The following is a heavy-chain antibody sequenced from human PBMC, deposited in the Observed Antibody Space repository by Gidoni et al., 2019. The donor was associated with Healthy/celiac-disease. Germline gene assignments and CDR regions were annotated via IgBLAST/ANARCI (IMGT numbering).Heavy chain of an antibody. Sequence: EVQLVESGGGLVQPGGSLRLSCAASGFTVSSNYMSWLRQAPGKGLEWVSVIYSGGSTYYADSVNGRFTISRHNSKNTLYLQMNSLRAEDTAVYYCARVGGSGSYPFDYWGQGTLVTVSS. CDR3: ARVGGSGSYPFDY. CDR1: GFTVSSNY. CDR2: IYSGGST. J-gene: IGHJ4*02. D-gene: IGHD3-10*01. V-gene: IGHV3-53*04.